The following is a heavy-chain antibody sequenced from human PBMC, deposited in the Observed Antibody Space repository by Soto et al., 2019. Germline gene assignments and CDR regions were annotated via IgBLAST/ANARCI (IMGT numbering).Heavy chain of an antibody. CDR2: IYYSGST. CDR3: ARHHYYDSSGYYCGFDY. D-gene: IGHD3-22*01. V-gene: IGHV4-30-4*01. Sequence: PSKTLSLTCTVSGGSISSGDYYWSWIRQPPGKGLEWIGYIYYSGSTYYNPSLKSRVTISVDTSKNQFSLKLSSVTAADTAVYYCARHHYYDSSGYYCGFDYWGQGTLVTVSS. CDR1: GGSISSGDYY. J-gene: IGHJ4*02.